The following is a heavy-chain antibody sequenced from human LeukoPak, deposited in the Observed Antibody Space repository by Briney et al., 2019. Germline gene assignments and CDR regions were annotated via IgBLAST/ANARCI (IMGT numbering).Heavy chain of an antibody. Sequence: PGGSLRLSCTTSGFTVTNYWMHWVRQAPGKGLVWVSRINSDGSNTNYAGSVKGRFTISRDNARNTLYLQMNSLRAEDTAVYYCARTPANTGYTRGAFRFWGQGTVVTVSS. CDR3: ARTPANTGYTRGAFRF. CDR2: INSDGSNT. CDR1: GFTVTNYW. D-gene: IGHD3-9*01. V-gene: IGHV3-74*01. J-gene: IGHJ3*01.